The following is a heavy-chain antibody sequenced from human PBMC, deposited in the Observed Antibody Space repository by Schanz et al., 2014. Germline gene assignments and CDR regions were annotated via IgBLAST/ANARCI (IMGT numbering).Heavy chain of an antibody. CDR1: GFTFSNYA. V-gene: IGHV3-48*04. CDR2: ISNSGTTI. D-gene: IGHD3-10*01. J-gene: IGHJ6*02. CDR3: ARAQGVIRLYYGVDV. Sequence: VQLVESGGGVVRPGGSLRLSCAGSGFTFSNYAIHWVRQAPGKGLEWVSYISNSGTTIYYADSVKGRFTISRDNAKNSLYLQMNSLRVEDTAVYYCARAQGVIRLYYGVDVWGQGTTVTVSS.